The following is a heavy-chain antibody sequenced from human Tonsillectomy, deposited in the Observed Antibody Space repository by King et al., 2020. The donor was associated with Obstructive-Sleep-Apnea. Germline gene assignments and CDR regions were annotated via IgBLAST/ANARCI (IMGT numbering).Heavy chain of an antibody. J-gene: IGHJ6*02. CDR3: TARYFDWSSQTSFGMDV. D-gene: IGHD3-9*01. CDR1: GGSISSSSYY. V-gene: IGHV4-39*01. CDR2: IYYSGNT. Sequence: QLQESGPGLVKPSETLPLTCTVSGGSISSSSYYWGWVRQPPGKGLEWIASIYYSGNTYYNPSLKSRVTIFADTSKNQFSLNLSSVTATDTAVYYCTARYFDWSSQTSFGMDVWGRGTTVTVSS.